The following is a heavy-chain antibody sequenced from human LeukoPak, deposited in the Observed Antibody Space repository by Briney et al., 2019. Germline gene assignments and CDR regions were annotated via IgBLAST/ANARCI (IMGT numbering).Heavy chain of an antibody. V-gene: IGHV4-4*07. D-gene: IGHD4-23*01. Sequence: SETLSLTCTVSGVSISNYYWTWIRQPAGKGLEWIGRIYTSGGTNYNPSLKSRVTMSVDTSTNQFSLKLSSVTAADTAVYYCARVPNSLGRRTYYFDYWGQGTLVTVSS. J-gene: IGHJ4*02. CDR3: ARVPNSLGRRTYYFDY. CDR2: IYTSGGT. CDR1: GVSISNYY.